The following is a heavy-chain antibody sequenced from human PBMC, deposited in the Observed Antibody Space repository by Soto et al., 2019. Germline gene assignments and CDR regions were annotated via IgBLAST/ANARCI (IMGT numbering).Heavy chain of an antibody. D-gene: IGHD3-3*01. Sequence: PGGSLRLCCAASGFTFSDYYMSWIRQAPGKGLEWVSYISSSGSTIYYADSVKGRFTISRDNAKNSLYLQMNSLRAEDTAVYYCARDRVRFFLDAFAIWGQGTMVTVSS. V-gene: IGHV3-11*01. CDR3: ARDRVRFFLDAFAI. CDR1: GFTFSDYY. CDR2: ISSSGSTI. J-gene: IGHJ3*02.